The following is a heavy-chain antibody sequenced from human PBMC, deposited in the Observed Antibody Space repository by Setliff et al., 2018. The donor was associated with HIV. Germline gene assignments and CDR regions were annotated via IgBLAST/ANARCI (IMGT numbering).Heavy chain of an antibody. D-gene: IGHD3-3*01. V-gene: IGHV4-34*01. J-gene: IGHJ3*02. CDR2: ITHSGST. Sequence: PSETLSLTCAVYGGSFSGYYWTWIRQPPGKGLEWIGEITHSGSTNYNPSLKSRVTMSVDKSKNEFSLKLSSVTAADTAVYYCARLRVAIFGVMMTDDAFDIWGQGTMVTVSS. CDR3: ARLRVAIFGVMMTDDAFDI. CDR1: GGSFSGYY.